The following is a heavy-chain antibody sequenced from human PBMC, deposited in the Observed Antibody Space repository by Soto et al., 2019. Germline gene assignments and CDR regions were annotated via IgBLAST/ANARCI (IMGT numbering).Heavy chain of an antibody. CDR3: AREVGAAAAIDY. Sequence: QVQLVQSGAEVKKPGASVKVSCKTSGYTFTNYGITWVRQAPGQGLEWMGWINPYNGNTNYAQKLQGRVTMTTGTSTSTDYMELRSLRSDDTAVYYCAREVGAAAAIDYWGQGTLVTVSS. CDR2: INPYNGNT. CDR1: GYTFTNYG. J-gene: IGHJ4*02. D-gene: IGHD6-13*01. V-gene: IGHV1-18*01.